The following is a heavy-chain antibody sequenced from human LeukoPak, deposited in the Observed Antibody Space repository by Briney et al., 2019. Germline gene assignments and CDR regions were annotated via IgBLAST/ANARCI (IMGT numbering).Heavy chain of an antibody. J-gene: IGHJ6*02. CDR3: ARALVVPAAGYYYYYGMDV. CDR2: ISAYNGNT. CDR1: GYTFTSYG. D-gene: IGHD2-2*01. Sequence: ASVKVSCKASGYTFTSYGISWVRQAPGQGLEWMGWISAYNGNTNYAQKLQGRVTMTTDTSTSTAYMELRSLRSDDTAVYYCARALVVPAAGYYYYYGMDVWGQGTTVTVSS. V-gene: IGHV1-18*01.